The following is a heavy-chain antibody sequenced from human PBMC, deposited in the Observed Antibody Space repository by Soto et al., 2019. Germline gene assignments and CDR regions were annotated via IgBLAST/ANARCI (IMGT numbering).Heavy chain of an antibody. CDR3: ASALQDAFDI. Sequence: SETLSLTCAVYGGSFSGYYWSWIRQPPGKGLEWIGEINHSGSTNYNPSLKSRVTISVDTSKNQFSLKLSSVTAADTAVYYCASALQDAFDIWGQGTMVTVSS. D-gene: IGHD1-1*01. CDR1: GGSFSGYY. J-gene: IGHJ3*02. CDR2: INHSGST. V-gene: IGHV4-34*01.